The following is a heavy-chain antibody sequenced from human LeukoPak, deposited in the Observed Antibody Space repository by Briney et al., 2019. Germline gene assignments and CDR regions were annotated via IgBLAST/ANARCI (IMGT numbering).Heavy chain of an antibody. V-gene: IGHV1-2*02. Sequence: ASVKVSCKASGYTFTSYYMHWVRRAPGQGLEWMGWINPNSGGTNYAQKFQGRVTMTRDTSISTAYMELSRLRSDDTAVYYCARSLRGSLCTFDYWGQGTLVTVSS. CDR1: GYTFTSYY. D-gene: IGHD6-13*01. CDR2: INPNSGGT. CDR3: ARSLRGSLCTFDY. J-gene: IGHJ4*02.